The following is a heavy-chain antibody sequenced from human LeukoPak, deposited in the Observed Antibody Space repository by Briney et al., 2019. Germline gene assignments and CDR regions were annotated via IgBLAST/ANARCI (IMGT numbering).Heavy chain of an antibody. D-gene: IGHD6-19*01. Sequence: SETLSLSCTVSGDSVSSGSYYWSWIRQPPGKGREWIGYIYYSGSTNYNPSLKSRVTISVDTSKNEFSMKLSSVTAADTAMYYCARSQWLVRGYFDYWGQGTLVTVSS. CDR2: IYYSGST. CDR3: ARSQWLVRGYFDY. V-gene: IGHV4-61*01. CDR1: GDSVSSGSYY. J-gene: IGHJ4*02.